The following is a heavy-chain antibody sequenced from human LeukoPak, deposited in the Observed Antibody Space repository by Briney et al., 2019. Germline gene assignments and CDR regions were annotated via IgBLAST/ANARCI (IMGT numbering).Heavy chain of an antibody. Sequence: GSLRLSCAASGFTSTDYAMNWVRQASGKGLVWVSRINSDGSSTSYADSVKGRFTISRDNAKNTLYLQMNSLRAGDTAVYYCARDEGVAAADAFDIWGQGTMVTVSS. D-gene: IGHD6-13*01. CDR1: GFTSTDYA. J-gene: IGHJ3*02. CDR3: ARDEGVAAADAFDI. CDR2: INSDGSST. V-gene: IGHV3-74*01.